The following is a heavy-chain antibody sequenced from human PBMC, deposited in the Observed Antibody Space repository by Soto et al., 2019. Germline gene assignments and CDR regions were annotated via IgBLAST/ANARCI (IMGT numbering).Heavy chain of an antibody. D-gene: IGHD3-10*01. V-gene: IGHV4-39*01. Sequence: SETLSLTCTVSGGSISSRSYYWGWIRQPPGKGLEWIGSIYYSGSTYYNPSLKSRVTISVDTSKNQFSLKLSSVTAADTAVYYCARSYYGSGYYYMDVWGKGTTVTVSS. CDR2: IYYSGST. CDR3: ARSYYGSGYYYMDV. CDR1: GGSISSRSYY. J-gene: IGHJ6*03.